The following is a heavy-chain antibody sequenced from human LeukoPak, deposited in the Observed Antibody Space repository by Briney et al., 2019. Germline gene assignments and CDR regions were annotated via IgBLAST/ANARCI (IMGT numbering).Heavy chain of an antibody. CDR1: GFTFSDFE. V-gene: IGHV3-48*03. CDR3: ARLRSPTDY. Sequence: GSRRLSCAVSGFTFSDFEMNWVRQAPGKGPEWISYIGGSGSTTYYADSVKGRFTISRDNAKNSLFLQMDSLRAEDTAVYYCARLRSPTDYWGQGTLVTVSS. J-gene: IGHJ4*02. D-gene: IGHD4-17*01. CDR2: IGGSGSTT.